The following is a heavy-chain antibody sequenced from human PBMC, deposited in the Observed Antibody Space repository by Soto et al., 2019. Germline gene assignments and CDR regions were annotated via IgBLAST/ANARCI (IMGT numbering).Heavy chain of an antibody. CDR2: ISGSGGST. J-gene: IGHJ6*02. V-gene: IGHV3-23*01. Sequence: GGSLRLSCAASGFTFSSYAMSWVRQAPGKGLEWVSAISGSGGSTYYADSVKGRFTISRDNSKNTLYLQMNSLRAEDTAVYYCAKYSTKVVVPAELWGLMEPYGMDVWGQGTTVTVSS. D-gene: IGHD2-2*01. CDR3: AKYSTKVVVPAELWGLMEPYGMDV. CDR1: GFTFSSYA.